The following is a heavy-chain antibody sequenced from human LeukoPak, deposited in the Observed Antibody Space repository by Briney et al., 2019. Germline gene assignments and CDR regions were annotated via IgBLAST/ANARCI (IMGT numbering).Heavy chain of an antibody. D-gene: IGHD3-3*01. Sequence: SETLSLTCTVSGGSISSSRYYWGWIRQPPGKGLEWIGSIYYSGSTYYNPSLKSRVTISVDTSKNQFSLKLSSVTAADTAVYYCARLVGYDFWSGYYTHQYYFDYWGQGTLVTVSS. V-gene: IGHV4-39*01. J-gene: IGHJ4*02. CDR3: ARLVGYDFWSGYYTHQYYFDY. CDR2: IYYSGST. CDR1: GGSISSSRYY.